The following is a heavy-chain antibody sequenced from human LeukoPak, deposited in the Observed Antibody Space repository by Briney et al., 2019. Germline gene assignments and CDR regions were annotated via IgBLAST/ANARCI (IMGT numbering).Heavy chain of an antibody. Sequence: ASVNVSCKASGYTFTGYYMHWVRQAPGQGLEWMGWINPNSGGTNYAQKFQGRVTMTRDTSISTAYMALSRLRSDDTAVYYCARAEELWFGESNIDYWGQGTLVTVSS. CDR3: ARAEELWFGESNIDY. CDR1: GYTFTGYY. J-gene: IGHJ4*02. V-gene: IGHV1-2*02. D-gene: IGHD3-10*01. CDR2: INPNSGGT.